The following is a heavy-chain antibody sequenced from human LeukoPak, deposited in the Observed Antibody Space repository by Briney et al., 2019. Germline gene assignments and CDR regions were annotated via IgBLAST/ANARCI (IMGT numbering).Heavy chain of an antibody. J-gene: IGHJ4*02. CDR1: GYTFTGYY. CDR2: INPNSGGT. D-gene: IGHD2-2*01. CDR3: ASSIVYCSSTSCYFN. Sequence: GASVKVSCKASGYTFTGYYMHWVRQAPGQGLEWMGCINPNSGGTNYAQKFQGRVTMTRDTSISTAYMELSRLRSGDTAVYYCASSIVYCSSTSCYFNWGQGTLVTVSS. V-gene: IGHV1-2*02.